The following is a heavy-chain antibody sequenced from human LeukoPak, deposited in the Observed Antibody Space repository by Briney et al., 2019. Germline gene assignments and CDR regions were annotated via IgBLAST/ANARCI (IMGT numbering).Heavy chain of an antibody. V-gene: IGHV3-11*06. CDR3: ARAWIQQWHPYYYYGMDV. CDR1: GFTFSGYY. J-gene: IGHJ6*04. CDR2: ISSSSYT. D-gene: IGHD5-18*01. Sequence: GGSLRLSCAASGFTFSGYYMSWIRQAPGKGLEWVSYISSSSYTNYADSVKGRFTISRDSAKNSLYLQMNSLRAEDTAVYYCARAWIQQWHPYYYYGMDVWGKGTTVTVSS.